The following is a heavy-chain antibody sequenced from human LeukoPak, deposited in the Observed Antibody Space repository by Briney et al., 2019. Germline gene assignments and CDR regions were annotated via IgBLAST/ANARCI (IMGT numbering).Heavy chain of an antibody. Sequence: GESLKISCKGSGYSLTTYWIGWVRQMPGKGLEWMGIIYPGDSDTRYSPSFQGQVTISADKSISTAYLQWSSLKASDTAMCYCASMYSRSYRWDYWGQGTLVTVSS. D-gene: IGHD1-26*01. CDR3: ASMYSRSYRWDY. V-gene: IGHV5-51*01. CDR1: GYSLTTYW. CDR2: IYPGDSDT. J-gene: IGHJ4*02.